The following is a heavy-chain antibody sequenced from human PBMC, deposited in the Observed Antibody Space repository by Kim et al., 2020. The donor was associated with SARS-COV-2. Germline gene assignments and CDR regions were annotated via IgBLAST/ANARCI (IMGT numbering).Heavy chain of an antibody. CDR3: ATYSSSNGFDP. CDR2: T. V-gene: IGHV1-24*01. Sequence: TIYAQKFQGRVTMTEDTSTDTAYMELSSLRSEDTAVYYCATYSSSNGFDPWGQGTLVTVSS. D-gene: IGHD6-6*01. J-gene: IGHJ5*02.